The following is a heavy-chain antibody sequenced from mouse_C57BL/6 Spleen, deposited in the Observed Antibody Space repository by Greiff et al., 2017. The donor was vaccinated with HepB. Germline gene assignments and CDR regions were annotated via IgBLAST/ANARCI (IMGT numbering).Heavy chain of an antibody. CDR1: GYAFSSYW. J-gene: IGHJ2*01. CDR2: IYPGDGDT. D-gene: IGHD1-1*01. CDR3: ARSRTTVVGTDYFDY. V-gene: IGHV1-80*01. Sequence: QVQLQQSGAELVKPGASVKISCKASGYAFSSYWMNWVKQRPGKGLEWIGQIYPGDGDTNYNGKFKGKATLTADKSSSTAYMQLSSLTSEDSAVYFCARSRTTVVGTDYFDYWGQGTTLTVSS.